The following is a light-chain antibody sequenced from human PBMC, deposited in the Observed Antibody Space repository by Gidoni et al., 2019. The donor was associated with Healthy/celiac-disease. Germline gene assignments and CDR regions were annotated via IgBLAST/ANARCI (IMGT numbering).Light chain of an antibody. CDR3: QQRSNWPLALT. CDR1: QSVSSY. CDR2: DAS. J-gene: IGKJ4*01. Sequence: EIVLTQSPATLSLSPGERATLSCRASQSVSSYLAWYQQKPGQAPRLLIYDASNSATGIPARFSGSGSGTDFTLTISSLEPEDFAVYYCQQRSNWPLALTFGGGTKVEIK. V-gene: IGKV3-11*01.